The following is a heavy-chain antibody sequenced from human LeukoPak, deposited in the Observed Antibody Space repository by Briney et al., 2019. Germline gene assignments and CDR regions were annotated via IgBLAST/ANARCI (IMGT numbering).Heavy chain of an antibody. CDR2: ISNVGTI. D-gene: IGHD3-16*01. CDR3: AKNYGHPTKNYYMDV. J-gene: IGHJ6*03. CDR1: GFSFRSYA. V-gene: IGHV3-23*01. Sequence: GGSLRLSCAASGFSFRSYAMTWVRQAPGKGLEWVSEISNVGTINYADSVKGQFTMSRDNSKNTLYLQMNSLRAEDTAVYYCAKNYGHPTKNYYMDVWGKGTTVTVSS.